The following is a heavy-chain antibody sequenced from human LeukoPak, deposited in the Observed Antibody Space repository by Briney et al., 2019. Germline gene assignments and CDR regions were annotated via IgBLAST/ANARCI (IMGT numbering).Heavy chain of an antibody. CDR1: GFIFSHYG. D-gene: IGHD6-6*01. CDR2: TSSDLNVK. Sequence: PGGSLRLSCAASGFIFSHYGMHWVRQAPGKGLEWVAVTSSDLNVKLYADSVKGRFTISRDNSRSTLYLQMNSLRAEDTAIYYCARDSSHYLGSSDYWGQGTLVTVSS. V-gene: IGHV3-33*05. CDR3: ARDSSHYLGSSDY. J-gene: IGHJ4*02.